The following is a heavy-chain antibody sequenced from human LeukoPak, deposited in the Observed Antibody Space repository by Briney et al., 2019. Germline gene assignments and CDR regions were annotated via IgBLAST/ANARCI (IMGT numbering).Heavy chain of an antibody. CDR3: ARDLRQGYCSSTSCYPFDY. Sequence: GASVKVSCKASGYTFTSYGISWVRQAPGQGLEWMGWISAYNGNTNYAQKLQGRVTMTTDTSTSTAYMELRSLRSDDTAVYYCARDLRQGYCSSTSCYPFDYWGQGTLVTVSS. J-gene: IGHJ4*02. D-gene: IGHD2-2*01. V-gene: IGHV1-18*01. CDR2: ISAYNGNT. CDR1: GYTFTSYG.